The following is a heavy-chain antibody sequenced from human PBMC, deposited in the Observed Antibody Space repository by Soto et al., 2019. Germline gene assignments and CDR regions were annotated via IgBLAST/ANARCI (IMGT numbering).Heavy chain of an antibody. D-gene: IGHD3-10*01. V-gene: IGHV1-18*01. CDR3: AREGYYYGSGSSQWGLNY. Sequence: QVQLVQSGAEVKKTGASVKVSCKASGYTFTSYGISWVRQAPGQGLEWMGWISAYNGNTNYAQKLQGRVTMTTDTSTSTAYMELRRLRSDDTAVYYYAREGYYYGSGSSQWGLNYWGQGTLVTVSS. CDR2: ISAYNGNT. J-gene: IGHJ4*02. CDR1: GYTFTSYG.